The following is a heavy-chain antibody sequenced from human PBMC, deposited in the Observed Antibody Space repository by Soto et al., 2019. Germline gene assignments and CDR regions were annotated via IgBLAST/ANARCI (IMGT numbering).Heavy chain of an antibody. J-gene: IGHJ4*02. Sequence: EVQLVESGGGLVQPGGSLRLSCAASGFAFSSEWMHWVRQAPGKGLVWVSRIDPYDTGITYADSVKGRFTISRDNAKNTLYLQMNSLRAEDTAVYYCTSDTFGARDSWGQGTWVTVSS. CDR1: GFAFSSEW. CDR3: TSDTFGARDS. D-gene: IGHD2-15*01. CDR2: IDPYDTGI. V-gene: IGHV3-74*01.